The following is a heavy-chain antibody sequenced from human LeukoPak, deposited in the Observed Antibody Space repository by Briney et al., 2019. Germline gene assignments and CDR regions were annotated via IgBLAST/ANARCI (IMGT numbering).Heavy chain of an antibody. CDR3: ASVRSWYRMDV. CDR1: WFPSRGYS. CDR2: KSYDGTYK. V-gene: IGHV3-33*01. Sequence: GTSLRLSGGTCWFPSRGYSIQWLRQAPGKGLEWVASKSYDGTYKYYADSLKGRFTISRVDSKNMPYAEMYNLSDQGTAVYYCASVRSWYRMDVWGQGTTVTVSS. D-gene: IGHD6-13*01. J-gene: IGHJ6*02.